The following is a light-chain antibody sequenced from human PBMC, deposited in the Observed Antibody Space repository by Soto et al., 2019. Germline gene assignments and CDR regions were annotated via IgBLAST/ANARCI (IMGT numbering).Light chain of an antibody. V-gene: IGLV1-44*01. CDR1: SSNIGSNT. Sequence: QSVLTQPPSTSGTPGQRVTISCSGSSSNIGSNTVNWYQQLPGTAPKLLIYRNNQRPSGVPDRFSGSKSGTSASLAISGLQCEDEADYYCAAWDGSLKGYVFATGTKLTVL. CDR3: AAWDGSLKGYV. J-gene: IGLJ1*01. CDR2: RNN.